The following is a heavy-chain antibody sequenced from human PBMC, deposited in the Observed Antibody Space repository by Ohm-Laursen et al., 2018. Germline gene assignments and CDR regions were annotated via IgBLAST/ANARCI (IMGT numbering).Heavy chain of an antibody. V-gene: IGHV4-59*01. CDR2: IYYSGST. Sequence: SETLSLTCTVSGGSITSYYWSWIRQPPGKGLEWIGYIYYSGSTNYNPSLKSRVTISVDTSKNQFSLMLSSVTAADTAVYYCARGFSYYYYGMDVWGQGTTVTVSS. CDR3: ARGFSYYYYGMDV. J-gene: IGHJ6*02. CDR1: GGSITSYY.